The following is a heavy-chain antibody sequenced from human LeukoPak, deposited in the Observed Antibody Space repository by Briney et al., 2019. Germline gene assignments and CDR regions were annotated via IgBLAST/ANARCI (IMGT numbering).Heavy chain of an antibody. Sequence: GGSLRLSCAASGFTFSSYGMHWVRQAPGKGLEWVAVISYDGSNKYYADSVKGRFTISRDNSKNTLYLQMNSLRAEDTAVYYCARDTVPTTVTPLDAFDIWGQGTMVTVSS. V-gene: IGHV3-30*03. D-gene: IGHD4-17*01. CDR3: ARDTVPTTVTPLDAFDI. CDR2: ISYDGSNK. CDR1: GFTFSSYG. J-gene: IGHJ3*02.